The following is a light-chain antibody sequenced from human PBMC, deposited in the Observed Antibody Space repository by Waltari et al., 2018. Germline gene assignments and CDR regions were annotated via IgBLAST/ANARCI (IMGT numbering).Light chain of an antibody. CDR3: QQYNNWPPYT. CDR2: GAS. J-gene: IGKJ2*01. Sequence: EIVMTQSPATLSVSPGERATLSCRASQSFSSNLAWYQQKPGQAPRLLIHGASTRATGIPARFSGSGSGTEFTLTISSLQSEDFAVYYCQQYNNWPPYTFGQGTKLEIK. V-gene: IGKV3-15*01. CDR1: QSFSSN.